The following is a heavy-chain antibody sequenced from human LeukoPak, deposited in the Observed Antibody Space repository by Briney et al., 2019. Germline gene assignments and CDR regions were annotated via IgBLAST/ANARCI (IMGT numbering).Heavy chain of an antibody. V-gene: IGHV1-46*01. D-gene: IGHD3-10*02. Sequence: ASMKVSCKASGYTFTNYYMHWVRQAPGQGLEWLGIIKPRGGSTTYAQRFEGRVIMTSDVSTSTVYLELISLKYDDTAVYYCARDRYTNFGRWFDPWGQGTQVIVSS. CDR3: ARDRYTNFGRWFDP. CDR2: IKPRGGST. J-gene: IGHJ5*02. CDR1: GYTFTNYY.